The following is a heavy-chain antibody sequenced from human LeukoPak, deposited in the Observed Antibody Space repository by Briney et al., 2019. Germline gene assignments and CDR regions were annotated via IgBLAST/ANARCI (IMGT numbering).Heavy chain of an antibody. J-gene: IGHJ5*02. V-gene: IGHV4-59*01. CDR3: ARRAPFYDPLNWFDP. D-gene: IGHD3-16*01. CDR1: GGSISSYY. CDR2: IYYSGST. Sequence: PSQTLSLTCTVSGGSISSYYWSWIRQPPGKGLEWIGYIYYSGSTNYNPSLKSRVTISVDTSKNQFSLKLSSVTAADTAVYYCARRAPFYDPLNWFDPWGQGTLATVSS.